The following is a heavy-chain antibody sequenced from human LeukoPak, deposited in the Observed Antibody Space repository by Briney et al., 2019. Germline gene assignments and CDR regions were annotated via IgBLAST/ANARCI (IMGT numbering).Heavy chain of an antibody. Sequence: SETLSLTCIISGGSISSYYWSWIRQPPGKGLEWIGYIYSSGYSNYNPSLKSRVTISVDTSKNQFSLKLSSVTAADTAVYYCARHRGPHVGRMEWGQGTQVTVSS. J-gene: IGHJ4*02. V-gene: IGHV4-59*08. CDR3: ARHRGPHVGRME. CDR2: IYSSGYS. CDR1: GGSISSYY. D-gene: IGHD3-3*01.